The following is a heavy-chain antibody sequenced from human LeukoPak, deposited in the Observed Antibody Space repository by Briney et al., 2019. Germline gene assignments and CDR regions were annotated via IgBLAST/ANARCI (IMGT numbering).Heavy chain of an antibody. D-gene: IGHD3-10*01. CDR2: INISGGGT. V-gene: IGHV3-23*01. J-gene: IGHJ4*02. Sequence: PGGSLRLSCAASGFTFSSYGFSWVRQAPGKGLEWVSTINISGGGTYYADSVKGRFTISRDNSKNTLYLQMNSLRAEDTAVYYCAKRPHSFGEFVFDYWGQGTLVTVSS. CDR1: GFTFSSYG. CDR3: AKRPHSFGEFVFDY.